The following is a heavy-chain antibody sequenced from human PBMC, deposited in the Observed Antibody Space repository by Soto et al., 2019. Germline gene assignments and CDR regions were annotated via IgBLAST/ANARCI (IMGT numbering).Heavy chain of an antibody. CDR1: GFTLSSYW. Sequence: EVQLVESGGGLVQPGGSLRLSCAASGFTLSSYWMHWVRQAPGKGLVWVSRISREASSTAYADSVKSRFTFSSDNAKNTLNLQLTSLRAEDTAVYYCTRGQAGPYGMDVWGQGTTVTVSS. J-gene: IGHJ6*02. CDR3: TRGQAGPYGMDV. CDR2: ISREASST. V-gene: IGHV3-74*01.